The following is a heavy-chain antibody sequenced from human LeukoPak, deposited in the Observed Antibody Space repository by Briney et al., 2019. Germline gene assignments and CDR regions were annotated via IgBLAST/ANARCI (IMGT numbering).Heavy chain of an antibody. V-gene: IGHV5-51*01. Sequence: LGESLKISCKGSGYNFPSYWIGWVRQMPGKGLEWRGIIYPGDSNTSYSPAFQGHGTISADKSINTAYLQWNSLRHSDTAMSFCARHERTYNYVWGSRPGAMYLWGQGTLVTVSS. CDR2: IYPGDSNT. J-gene: IGHJ5*02. CDR1: GYNFPSYW. CDR3: ARHERTYNYVWGSRPGAMYL. D-gene: IGHD3-16*01.